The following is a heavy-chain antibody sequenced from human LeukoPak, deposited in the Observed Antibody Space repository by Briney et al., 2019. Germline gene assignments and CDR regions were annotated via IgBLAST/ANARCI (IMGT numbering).Heavy chain of an antibody. CDR3: ATRSSSGWYRY. CDR1: GGSITSYY. J-gene: IGHJ4*02. CDR2: IYYSGST. Sequence: SETLSLTCTVSGGSITSYYWSWIRQPPGKGLEWIGYIYYSGSTNYNPSLKSRVTISVDTSKNQFSLKLSSVTAADTAVYYCATRSSSGWYRYWGQGTLVTVSS. V-gene: IGHV4-59*01. D-gene: IGHD6-19*01.